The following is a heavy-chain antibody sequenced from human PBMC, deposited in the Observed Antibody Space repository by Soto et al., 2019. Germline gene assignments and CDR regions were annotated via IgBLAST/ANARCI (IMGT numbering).Heavy chain of an antibody. J-gene: IGHJ4*02. V-gene: IGHV3-33*01. CDR1: GFTFSSYG. CDR3: ARDPSPRSWYHVDY. Sequence: GGSLRLSCAASGFTFSSYGMHWVHQAPGKGLEWVAVIWYDGSNKYYADSVKGRFTISRDNSKNTLYLQMNSLRAEDTAVYYCARDPSPRSWYHVDYWGQGTLVTVSS. D-gene: IGHD6-13*01. CDR2: IWYDGSNK.